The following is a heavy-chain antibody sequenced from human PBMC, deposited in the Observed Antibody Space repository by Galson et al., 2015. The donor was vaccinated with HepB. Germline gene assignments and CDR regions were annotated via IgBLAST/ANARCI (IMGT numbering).Heavy chain of an antibody. Sequence: SLRLSCAASGFTFSTYAMTWVRQAPGKGLEWVSGTSGGGGSTYYADSVKGRFTISRDNSKNTLYLQMNSLRAEDTAVYYCAKGVRLGELSLSPKFDYWGQGTLVTVSS. D-gene: IGHD3-16*02. CDR3: AKGVRLGELSLSPKFDY. J-gene: IGHJ4*02. CDR2: TSGGGGST. V-gene: IGHV3-23*01. CDR1: GFTFSTYA.